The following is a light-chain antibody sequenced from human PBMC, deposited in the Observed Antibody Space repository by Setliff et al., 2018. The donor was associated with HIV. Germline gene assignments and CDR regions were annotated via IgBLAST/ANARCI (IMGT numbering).Light chain of an antibody. Sequence: QSALTQPASVSGSPGQSIIISCTGSSSDVGDHDYVSWYQQHPGKAPKLMIYEVSNRPSGVSNRFSGSKSGNTASLTISGLQAEDEADYYCSSYTSSFTRVFGTGTKVTVL. CDR3: SSYTSSFTRV. CDR1: SSDVGDHDY. CDR2: EVS. J-gene: IGLJ1*01. V-gene: IGLV2-14*01.